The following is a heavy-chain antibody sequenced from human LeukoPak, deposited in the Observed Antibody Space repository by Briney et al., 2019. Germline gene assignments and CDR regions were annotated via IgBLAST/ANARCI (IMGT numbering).Heavy chain of an antibody. D-gene: IGHD4-17*01. CDR2: ISGSGDST. CDR3: AKMDYGDYIDY. CDR1: GFTFSDYY. V-gene: IGHV3-23*01. Sequence: GGSLRLSCAASGFTFSDYYMSWLRQAPGKGLEWVSTISGSGDSTYYADSVKGRFTISRDNSKNTLYLQMNSLRAEDTAVYYCAKMDYGDYIDYWGQGTLVTVSS. J-gene: IGHJ4*02.